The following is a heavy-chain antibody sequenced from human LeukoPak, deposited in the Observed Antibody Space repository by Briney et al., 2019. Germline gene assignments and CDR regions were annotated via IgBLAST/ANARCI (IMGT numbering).Heavy chain of an antibody. CDR1: GYTFTSHG. D-gene: IGHD2-2*01. CDR2: ISAYNGNT. J-gene: IGHJ5*02. Sequence: GASVTVSCKASGYTFTSHGISWVRQAPGQGLEWMGWISAYNGNTNYAQKLQGRVTMTTDTSTSTAYMELRSLRSDDTAVYYCARSMVPAANNWFDPWGQGTLVTVSS. CDR3: ARSMVPAANNWFDP. V-gene: IGHV1-18*01.